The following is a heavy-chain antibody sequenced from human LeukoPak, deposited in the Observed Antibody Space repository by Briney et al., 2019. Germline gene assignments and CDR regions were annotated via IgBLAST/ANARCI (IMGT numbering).Heavy chain of an antibody. V-gene: IGHV1-46*01. CDR1: GYTFTSYY. D-gene: IGHD3-10*01. Sequence: APVKVSCKASGYTFTSYYMHWVRQAPGQGLEWMGIINPSGGSTSYAQKFQGRVTMTRDTSTSTVYMELSSLRSEDTAVYYCASSRGSGSYGFGMDVWGKGTTVTVSS. CDR3: ASSRGSGSYGFGMDV. CDR2: INPSGGST. J-gene: IGHJ6*04.